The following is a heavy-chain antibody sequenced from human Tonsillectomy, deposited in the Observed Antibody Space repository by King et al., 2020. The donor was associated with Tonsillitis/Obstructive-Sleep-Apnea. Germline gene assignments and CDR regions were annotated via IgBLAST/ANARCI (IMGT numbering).Heavy chain of an antibody. V-gene: IGHV4-34*01. J-gene: IGHJ1*01. CDR3: ARGVSGGYYG. D-gene: IGHD3-22*01. CDR2: INHSGST. CDR1: GGSFSGYY. Sequence: VQLQQWGAGLLKPSETLSLTCAVYGGSFSGYYWSWIRQPPGKGLEWIGEINHSGSTNYNPSLKSRVTISVDTSKNQFSLKLSSVTAADTAVYYCARGVSGGYYGWGQGTLVTVSS.